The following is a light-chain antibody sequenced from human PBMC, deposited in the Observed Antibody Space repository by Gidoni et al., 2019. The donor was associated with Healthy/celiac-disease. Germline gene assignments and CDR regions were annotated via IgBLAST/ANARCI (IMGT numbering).Light chain of an antibody. CDR1: QSVLSSSNNKNY. CDR3: QQYYSTPLT. CDR2: WAS. Sequence: DILMTQSPDSLAVSLGERATINCKSSQSVLSSSNNKNYLAWYQQKPGQPPKLLIYWASTRESGVPDRFSGSGSGTDFTLTISSLQAEDVAVYYCQQYYSTPLTFGGGTKVEIK. J-gene: IGKJ4*01. V-gene: IGKV4-1*01.